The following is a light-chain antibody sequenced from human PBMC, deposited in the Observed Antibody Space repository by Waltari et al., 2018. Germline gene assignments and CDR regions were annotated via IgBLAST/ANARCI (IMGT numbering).Light chain of an antibody. Sequence: EIVMTQSPLSLPVTPGEPASISCSSSQSLLHSNGKNYLNWYLQKPGQSPQVLIYLGSNRASGVPDRFSGSGSGTDFTLEISRVEAEDVGVYYCMQALQTPRTFGQGTKVEIK. CDR3: MQALQTPRT. J-gene: IGKJ1*01. V-gene: IGKV2-28*01. CDR2: LGS. CDR1: QSLLHSNGKNY.